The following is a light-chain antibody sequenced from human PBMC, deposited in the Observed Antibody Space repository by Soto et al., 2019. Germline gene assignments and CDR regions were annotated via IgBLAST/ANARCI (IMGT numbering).Light chain of an antibody. CDR3: QDYGSSRT. CDR1: QSISISS. J-gene: IGKJ1*01. Sequence: EIVLTQSPGTLSLSPGERATLSCRTRQSISISSLAWYQQKPGQAPRLLLYGASSRATGIPDRFSGSGSGKDFTLTISRVEPEDIAVYYCQDYGSSRTFGQVTKVEVK. V-gene: IGKV3-20*01. CDR2: GAS.